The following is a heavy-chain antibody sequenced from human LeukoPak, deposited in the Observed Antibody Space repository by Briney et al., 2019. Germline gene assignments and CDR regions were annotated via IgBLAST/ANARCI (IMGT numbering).Heavy chain of an antibody. V-gene: IGHV3-30*18. Sequence: TGGSLRLSCAASGLTFSSHWMHWVRQAPGKGLEWVAVISYDGSNKYYADSVKGRFTISRDNSKNTLYLQMNSLRAEDTAVYYCAKDRGWGYWGQGTLVTVSS. CDR3: AKDRGWGY. CDR1: GLTFSSHW. CDR2: ISYDGSNK. J-gene: IGHJ4*02. D-gene: IGHD3-10*01.